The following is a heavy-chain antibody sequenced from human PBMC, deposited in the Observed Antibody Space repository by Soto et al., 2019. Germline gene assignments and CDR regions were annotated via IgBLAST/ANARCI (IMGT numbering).Heavy chain of an antibody. J-gene: IGHJ4*02. CDR2: ITSTSSAI. Sequence: PGGSLRLSCAASGFPFSFYSMNWVRQAPGKGLEWISYITSTSSAINYADSVRGRFTISRDNAMRSLFLHMNSLRDEDTAVYYCARDGKGAAYTHGPYYFDYWGQGA. CDR3: ARDGKGAAYTHGPYYFDY. CDR1: GFPFSFYS. D-gene: IGHD1-1*01. V-gene: IGHV3-48*02.